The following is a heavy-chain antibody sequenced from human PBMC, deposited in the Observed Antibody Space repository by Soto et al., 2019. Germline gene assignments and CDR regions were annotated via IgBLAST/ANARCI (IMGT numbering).Heavy chain of an antibody. V-gene: IGHV4-61*01. J-gene: IGHJ6*02. CDR2: VYNSGST. D-gene: IGHD3-3*01. CDR3: ARGNYYAFWRGYPSAMDV. CDR1: GGSVSSGTSY. Sequence: QVQLQESGPGLVKPSETLSLTCSVSGGSVSSGTSYWSWIRQPPGKGLEWIGYVYNSGSTTYNPSLKSRVTISVDTSKSQLSLKLSSVTAADTAVYFCARGNYYAFWRGYPSAMDVWGQGTTFTVSS.